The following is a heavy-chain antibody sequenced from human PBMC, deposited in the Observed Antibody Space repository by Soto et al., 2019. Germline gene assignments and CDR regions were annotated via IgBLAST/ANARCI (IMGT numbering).Heavy chain of an antibody. J-gene: IGHJ3*02. Sequence: PGGSLRLSCAASGFTFSSYGMHWVRQAPGKGLEWVAVISYDGSNKYYADSVKGRFTISRDNSKNTLYLQMNSLRAEDTAVYYCAKDAGYCSGGSCYSRNDAFDIWGQGTMVTVSS. CDR3: AKDAGYCSGGSCYSRNDAFDI. V-gene: IGHV3-30*18. D-gene: IGHD2-15*01. CDR1: GFTFSSYG. CDR2: ISYDGSNK.